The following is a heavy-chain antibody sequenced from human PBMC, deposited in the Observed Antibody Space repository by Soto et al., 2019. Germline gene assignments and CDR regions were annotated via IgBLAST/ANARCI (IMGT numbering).Heavy chain of an antibody. CDR1: GFTFSNAW. CDR2: IKSKTDGGTT. Sequence: GGSLRLSCAASGFTFSNAWMSWVRQAPGKGLEWVGRIKSKTDGGTTDYAAPVKGRFTISRDDSKNTLYLQMISLKTEDTAVYYCTTDGVVAATVDAFDIWGQGTMVTVSS. CDR3: TTDGVVAATVDAFDI. J-gene: IGHJ3*02. D-gene: IGHD2-15*01. V-gene: IGHV3-15*01.